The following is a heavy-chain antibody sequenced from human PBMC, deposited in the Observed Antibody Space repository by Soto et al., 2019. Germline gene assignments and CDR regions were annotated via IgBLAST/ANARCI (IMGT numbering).Heavy chain of an antibody. J-gene: IGHJ6*02. CDR3: ARVLLWFGELPHYYYYYGMDV. CDR2: IYYSGST. CDR1: GGYISSGDYY. Sequence: SETLSLTCPVSGGYISSGDYYWSWIRQPPGKGLEWIGYIYYSGSTYYNPSLKSRVTISVDTSKNQFSLKLSSVTAADTAVYYCARVLLWFGELPHYYYYYGMDVWGQGTTVTVSS. V-gene: IGHV4-30-4*01. D-gene: IGHD3-10*01.